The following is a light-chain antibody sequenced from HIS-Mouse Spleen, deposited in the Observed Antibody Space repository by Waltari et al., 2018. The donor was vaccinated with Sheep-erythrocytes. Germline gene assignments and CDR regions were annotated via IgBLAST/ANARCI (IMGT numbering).Light chain of an antibody. V-gene: IGKV4-1*01. CDR2: CAS. Sequence: DIVMTQSPDSLAVSLGERATINCKSSQSVLYSSNNKNYLAWYQQKPGQPPKLLIYCASTRESGVPYRFSGSGSGTDFTLTISSLQAEDVAVYYCQQYYSTLTFGGGTKVEIK. J-gene: IGKJ4*01. CDR3: QQYYSTLT. CDR1: QSVLYSSNNKNY.